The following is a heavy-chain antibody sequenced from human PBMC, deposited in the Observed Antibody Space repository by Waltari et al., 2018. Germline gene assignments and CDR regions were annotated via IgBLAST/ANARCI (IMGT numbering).Heavy chain of an antibody. D-gene: IGHD2-2*01. J-gene: IGHJ4*02. CDR1: GYTFPPYY. V-gene: IGHV1-2*06. CDR3: VRVGSNHNFDY. Sequence: QVQLVQSGAEVRKPGASVRVSCKASGYTFPPYYMAWVRKAPGQGLEWMGRIHPDSGGTNFAQNFQGRVTMTRDTSISTAYMELSSLRSDDTAVYYCVRVGSNHNFDYWGQGTLVTVSS. CDR2: IHPDSGGT.